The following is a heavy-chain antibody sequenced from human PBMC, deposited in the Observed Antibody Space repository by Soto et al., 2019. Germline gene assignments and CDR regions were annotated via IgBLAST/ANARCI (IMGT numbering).Heavy chain of an antibody. CDR1: GGTFSDYA. CDR2: IVPRFGSP. V-gene: IGHV1-69*06. Sequence: QVQLVQSGAEMRKPGSSLRVSCKASGGTFSDYAFSWVRQAPGQGLEWMGGIVPRFGSPNYAPKFGGRVTIPADTSSSTVYMALSSLRFDDTAVYFCARDRIQLRLGKYSFNGMDVWGQGTTIIVSS. J-gene: IGHJ6*02. CDR3: ARDRIQLRLGKYSFNGMDV. D-gene: IGHD3-16*01.